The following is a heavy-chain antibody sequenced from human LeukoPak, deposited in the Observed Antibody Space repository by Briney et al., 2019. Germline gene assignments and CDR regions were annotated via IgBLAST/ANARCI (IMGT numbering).Heavy chain of an antibody. CDR2: IILGDDDT. V-gene: IGHV3-23*01. CDR3: ARDQVVGAPGAFDI. J-gene: IGHJ3*02. Sequence: GGSLRLSCAASGLTFSSCAMSWVRQAPGKGLEWVSGIILGDDDTYYTDSVKGRFTISRDNSNNTLYLRMNSLRAEDTAVYYCARDQVVGAPGAFDIWGQGTMVTVSS. CDR1: GLTFSSCA. D-gene: IGHD1-26*01.